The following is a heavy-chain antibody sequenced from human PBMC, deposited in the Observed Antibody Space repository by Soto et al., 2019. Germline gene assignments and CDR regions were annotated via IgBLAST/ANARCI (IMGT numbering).Heavy chain of an antibody. V-gene: IGHV4-59*08. CDR1: GGSISSYY. D-gene: IGHD4-17*01. Sequence: SETLSLTCTVSGGSISSYYWSWIRQPPGKGLEWIGYIYYSGSTNYNPSLKSRVTISVDTSKNQFSLKLSSVTAADTAVYYCARHFGLGDYGHNFFDYWGEGTLVTVSS. J-gene: IGHJ4*02. CDR3: ARHFGLGDYGHNFFDY. CDR2: IYYSGST.